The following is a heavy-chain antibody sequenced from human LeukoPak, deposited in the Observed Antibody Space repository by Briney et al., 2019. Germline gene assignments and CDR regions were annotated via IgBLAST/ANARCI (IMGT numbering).Heavy chain of an antibody. CDR1: GFTFTNND. J-gene: IGHJ4*02. V-gene: IGHV3-23*01. D-gene: IGHD2-21*01. Sequence: GGSLRLSCAASGFTFTNNDMSGVPQAPGKGLEGVSGISVAADTTFYAHPVRGRFTISRENSRETVYLKMVCLRAEDRAVYFCAEVPWVIDVTGHYWGQGNLVTVSS. CDR3: AEVPWVIDVTGHY. CDR2: ISVAADTT.